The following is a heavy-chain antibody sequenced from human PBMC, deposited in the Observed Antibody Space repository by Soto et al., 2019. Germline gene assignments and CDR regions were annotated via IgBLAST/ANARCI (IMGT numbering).Heavy chain of an antibody. CDR1: GYTFSSYG. Sequence: QVQLVQSEAEVKKPGASVKVSCKASGYTFSSYGISWVRQAPGQGLGWMGWISAYNGNTNYAQKLQGRVTMTTDTSTSTAYMELRSLRSDDTAVYYCASSYCGGDCSVLYYYYGMDVWGQGTTVTVSS. J-gene: IGHJ6*02. V-gene: IGHV1-18*01. CDR3: ASSYCGGDCSVLYYYYGMDV. D-gene: IGHD2-21*02. CDR2: ISAYNGNT.